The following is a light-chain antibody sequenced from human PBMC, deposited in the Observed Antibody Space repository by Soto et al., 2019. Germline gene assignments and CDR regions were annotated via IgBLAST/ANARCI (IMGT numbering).Light chain of an antibody. Sequence: DIQMTQSPSSLSASVGDRVTITCQASQDISNYLNWYQQKPGKAPKLLIYETSNLQNGVPSRFSGSGSETDFTLTINSLQPEDFATYYCQQSFGPPYTFGQGTKLE. CDR3: QQSFGPPYT. J-gene: IGKJ2*01. V-gene: IGKV1-39*01. CDR2: ETS. CDR1: QDISNY.